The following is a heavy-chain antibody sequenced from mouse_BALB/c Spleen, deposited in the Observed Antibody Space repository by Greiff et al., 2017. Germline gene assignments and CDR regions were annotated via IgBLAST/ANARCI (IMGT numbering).Heavy chain of an antibody. Sequence: EVQVVESGGGLVQPGGSRKLSCAASGFTFSSFGMHWVRQAPEKGLEWVAYISSGSSTIYYADTVKGRFTISRDNPKNTLFLQMTSLRSEDTAMYYCARSEGITHDDFAYWGQGTLVTVSA. CDR3: ARSEGITHDDFAY. CDR2: ISSGSSTI. J-gene: IGHJ3*01. D-gene: IGHD1-1*01. V-gene: IGHV5-17*02. CDR1: GFTFSSFG.